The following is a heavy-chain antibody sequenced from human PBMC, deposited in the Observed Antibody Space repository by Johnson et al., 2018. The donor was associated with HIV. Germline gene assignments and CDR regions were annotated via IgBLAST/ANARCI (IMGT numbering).Heavy chain of an antibody. Sequence: QMLLVESGGGLVKPGGSIDSPVQRLDSHSLPGMHWVRQAPGKGLEWVAFIRYDGSNKYYVASVKGRFTIYRDNFKNTLYLPMNSLRAEDTAVYYCAKCPSVSTCDAFDIWGQGTMVTVPS. D-gene: IGHD6-13*01. CDR2: IRYDGSNK. V-gene: IGHV3-30*02. CDR1: DSHSLPG. J-gene: IGHJ3*02. CDR3: AKCPSVSTCDAFDI.